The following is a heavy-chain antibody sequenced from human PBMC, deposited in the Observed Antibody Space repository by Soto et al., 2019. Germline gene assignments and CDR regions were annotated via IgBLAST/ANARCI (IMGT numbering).Heavy chain of an antibody. V-gene: IGHV1-69*13. Sequence: SVKVSCKASGGTFSSYAISWVRQAPGQGLEWMGGIIPIFGTANYAQKFQGRVTITADESTSTAYMELGSLRSEDTAVYYCARDCSGGSCSTYYYYYGMDVWGQGTTVTVSS. CDR2: IIPIFGTA. J-gene: IGHJ6*02. CDR3: ARDCSGGSCSTYYYYYGMDV. CDR1: GGTFSSYA. D-gene: IGHD2-15*01.